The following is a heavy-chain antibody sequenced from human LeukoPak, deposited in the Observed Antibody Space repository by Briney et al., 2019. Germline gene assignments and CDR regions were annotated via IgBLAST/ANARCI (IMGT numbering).Heavy chain of an antibody. CDR2: VYYNGLT. Sequence: SGTLSLTCTVSGGSISPHYWTWIRQTPGKGLEWIGYVYYNGLTSYNASLRSRLILSVDTARSQVSLKLTSVTAADTAVYYCTRERSTVTFDYWGQGTLVTVSS. V-gene: IGHV4-59*11. CDR3: TRERSTVTFDY. D-gene: IGHD4-17*01. J-gene: IGHJ4*02. CDR1: GGSISPHY.